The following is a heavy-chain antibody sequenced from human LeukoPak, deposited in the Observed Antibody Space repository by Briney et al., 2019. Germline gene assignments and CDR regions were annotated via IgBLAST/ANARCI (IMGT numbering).Heavy chain of an antibody. V-gene: IGHV3-21*01. CDR3: ARGWFGESHGMDV. CDR2: ISSSSSYI. Sequence: GGSLRLSCAASGFTFSSYSMNWVRQAPGKGLEWVSSISSSSSYIYYADSVKGRFSISRDNAKNSLYLQTNSQRAEDRAVYYCARGWFGESHGMDVWGQGTTVTVSS. J-gene: IGHJ6*02. D-gene: IGHD3-10*01. CDR1: GFTFSSYS.